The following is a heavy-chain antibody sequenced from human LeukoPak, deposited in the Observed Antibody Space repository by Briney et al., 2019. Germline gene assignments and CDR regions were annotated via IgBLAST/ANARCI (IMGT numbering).Heavy chain of an antibody. Sequence: SETLSLTCGVSGGSLSFYYWSWIRQSPGKGLEWIAEISQNGDSNYNMSLKSRVTIPLDKSKNQVSLKLNSVTAADTAVYYCARGSQFGGGGDYWGQGTLVTVSS. CDR3: ARGSQFGGGGDY. D-gene: IGHD3-16*01. CDR2: ISQNGDS. J-gene: IGHJ4*02. CDR1: GGSLSFYY. V-gene: IGHV4-34*01.